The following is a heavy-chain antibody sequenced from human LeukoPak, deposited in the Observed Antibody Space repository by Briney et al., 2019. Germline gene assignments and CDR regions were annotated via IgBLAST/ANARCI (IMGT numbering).Heavy chain of an antibody. Sequence: GASVKVSCQASGYNCTGYYVHWVRQATGQGLEWMGWIKPTSGDTNYAQKFQGRVAMTRDTSISTVFMELSRLTSDDTAIYYCARDPGYGDYTYYYYYYYMDVWGKGTTVTVSS. CDR3: ARDPGYGDYTYYYYYYYMDV. D-gene: IGHD3-3*01. J-gene: IGHJ6*03. V-gene: IGHV1-2*02. CDR2: IKPTSGDT. CDR1: GYNCTGYY.